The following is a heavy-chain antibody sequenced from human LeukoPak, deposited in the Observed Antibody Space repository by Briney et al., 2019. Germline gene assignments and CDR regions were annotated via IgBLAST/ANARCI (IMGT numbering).Heavy chain of an antibody. V-gene: IGHV3-30*04. J-gene: IGHJ1*01. CDR1: GFTFSSYA. D-gene: IGHD6-19*01. Sequence: GGSLRLSCAASGFTFSSYAMHWVRQAPGKGLEWVAVISYDGSNKYYADSVKGRFTISRDNSKNTLYLQMNSLRAEDTAVYYCARGGKRALAGTRSPQYFQHWGQGTLVTVSS. CDR2: ISYDGSNK. CDR3: ARGGKRALAGTRSPQYFQH.